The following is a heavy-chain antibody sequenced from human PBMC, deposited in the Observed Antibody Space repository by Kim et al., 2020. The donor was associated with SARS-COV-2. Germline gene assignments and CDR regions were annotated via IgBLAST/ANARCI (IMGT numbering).Heavy chain of an antibody. CDR2: ISSSSSYI. D-gene: IGHD3-10*01. CDR1: GFTFSSYS. Sequence: GGSLRLSCAASGFTFSSYSMNWVRQAPGKGLEWVSSISSSSSYIYYADSVKGRFTISRDNAKNSLYLQMNSLRAEDTAVYYCARDQVTMVQGVADYWGQGTLVTVSS. CDR3: ARDQVTMVQGVADY. V-gene: IGHV3-21*01. J-gene: IGHJ4*02.